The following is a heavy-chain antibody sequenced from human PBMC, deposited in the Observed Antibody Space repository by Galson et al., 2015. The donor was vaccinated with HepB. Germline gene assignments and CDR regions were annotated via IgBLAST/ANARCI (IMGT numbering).Heavy chain of an antibody. D-gene: IGHD5-12*01. CDR2: IIPIFGTA. CDR3: ARVSEGGHSGYDYRAWFDP. Sequence: VKVSCKASGGTFSSYAISWVRQAPGQGLEWMGGIIPIFGTASYAQKFQGRVTITADESTSTAYMELSSLRSEDTAVYYCARVSEGGHSGYDYRAWFDPWGQGTLVTVSS. J-gene: IGHJ5*02. V-gene: IGHV1-69*13. CDR1: GGTFSSYA.